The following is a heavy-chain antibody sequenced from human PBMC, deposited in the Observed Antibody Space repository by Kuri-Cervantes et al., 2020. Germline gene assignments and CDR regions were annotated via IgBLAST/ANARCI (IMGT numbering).Heavy chain of an antibody. CDR1: GFTFSNYG. CDR3: AKDFTYGGNSGG. J-gene: IGHJ3*01. V-gene: IGHV3-30*18. D-gene: IGHD4-23*01. Sequence: GESLKISCAASGFTFSNYGMHWVRQAPGKGLEWVAVISYDGSNKYYADSVKGRFTISRDNSKNTLYLQMNSLRAEDTAVYYCAKDFTYGGNSGGWGQGTMVTVSS. CDR2: ISYDGSNK.